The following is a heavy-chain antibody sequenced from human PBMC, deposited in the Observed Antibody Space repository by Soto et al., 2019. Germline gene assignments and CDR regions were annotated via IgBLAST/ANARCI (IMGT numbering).Heavy chain of an antibody. D-gene: IGHD1-26*01. CDR1: GGTFSSYS. J-gene: IGHJ4*02. Sequence: RASVKVSCKASGGTFSSYSISWVLQAPGQGLEWMGGIIPIFGTANYAQKFQGRVTITADESTSTAYMELSSLRSEDTAVYYCAREQVGTDFDYWGQGALVTVSS. CDR2: IIPIFGTA. V-gene: IGHV1-69*13. CDR3: AREQVGTDFDY.